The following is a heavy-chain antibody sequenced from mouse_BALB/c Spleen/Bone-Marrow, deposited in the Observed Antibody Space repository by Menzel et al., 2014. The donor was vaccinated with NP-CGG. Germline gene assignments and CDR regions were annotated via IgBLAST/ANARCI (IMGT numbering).Heavy chain of an antibody. V-gene: IGHV1-69*01. CDR3: ARSDYRYDPFAY. J-gene: IGHJ3*01. CDR2: IDTSDSYT. D-gene: IGHD2-14*01. Sequence: VQLQQSGAELVMPGASVKMSCKASGHTFTDYWMHWVKQRPGQGLEWIGAIDTSDSYTSYNQKFKGKATLTVDESSCTAYMQLSSLTSEDSAVYYCARSDYRYDPFAYWGQGTLVTVSA. CDR1: GHTFTDYW.